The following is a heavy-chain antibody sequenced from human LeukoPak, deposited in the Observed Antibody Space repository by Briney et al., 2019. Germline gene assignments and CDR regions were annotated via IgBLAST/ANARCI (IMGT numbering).Heavy chain of an antibody. CDR1: GGSISSYY. V-gene: IGHV4-59*08. J-gene: IGHJ5*02. CDR3: ARHAQEYGSGINWFDP. CDR2: IYYSGST. Sequence: SETLSLTCTVSGGSISSYYWSWIRQPPGKGLEWIGYIYYSGSTNYNPSLKSRVTISVDTSENQFSLKLSSVTAADTAVYYCARHAQEYGSGINWFDPWGQGTLVTVSS. D-gene: IGHD3-10*01.